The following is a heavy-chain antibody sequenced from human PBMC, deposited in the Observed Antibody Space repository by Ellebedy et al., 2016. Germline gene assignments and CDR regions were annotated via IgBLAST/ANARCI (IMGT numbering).Heavy chain of an antibody. J-gene: IGHJ4*02. D-gene: IGHD6-6*01. CDR1: RFSFSGYT. CDR2: IKQDGSKK. Sequence: ESLKISCAASRFSFSGYTMNWVRQAPGKGLEWVANIKQDGSKKYHVDSVRGRFTISRDNARNSLYLQMNSLRAEDTAVYYCASLGGRQRYSDWGQGTLVTVSS. V-gene: IGHV3-7*01. CDR3: ASLGGRQRYSD.